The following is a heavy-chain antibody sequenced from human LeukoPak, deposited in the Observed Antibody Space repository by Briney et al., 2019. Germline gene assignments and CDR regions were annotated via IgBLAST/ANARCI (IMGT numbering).Heavy chain of an antibody. CDR1: GFTFSSYG. V-gene: IGHV3-33*01. CDR3: ATGRFGESLWGYFDY. Sequence: GRSLRLSCAASGFTFSSYGMHWVRQAPGKGLEWVAVIWYDGSNKYYADSEKGRFTISRDNSKNTLYLQMNSLRAEDTAVYYCATGRFGESLWGYFDYWGQGTLVTVSS. CDR2: IWYDGSNK. D-gene: IGHD3-10*01. J-gene: IGHJ4*02.